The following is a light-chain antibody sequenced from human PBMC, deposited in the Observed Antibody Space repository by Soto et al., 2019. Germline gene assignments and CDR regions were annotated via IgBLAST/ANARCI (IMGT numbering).Light chain of an antibody. J-gene: IGKJ3*01. CDR2: GAS. V-gene: IGKV3-20*01. Sequence: DIVLTQSPGTLSLSPGERATLSCRASQSVSSSYFAWYQQKPGQAPRLLIYGASSRATGIPDRFSGSGSGTDFTLIISRLEPEDFAVYYCQQYGSSPQTFGPGTKVDIK. CDR1: QSVSSSY. CDR3: QQYGSSPQT.